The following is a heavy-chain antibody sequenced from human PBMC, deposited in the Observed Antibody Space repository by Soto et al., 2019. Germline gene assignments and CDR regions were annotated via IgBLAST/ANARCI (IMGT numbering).Heavy chain of an antibody. CDR1: GFTFSSFG. D-gene: IGHD3-3*01. CDR3: ARSGPHYFDL. CDR2: IGGSSGNA. Sequence: GGSLRLSCAASGFTFSSFGVYWVRQAPGKGLEWVSGIGGSSGNAYYADSVKGRFTVSRDISHSTLYLQMSALRADDAAVYYCARSGPHYFDLWGQGTLVTVSS. V-gene: IGHV3-23*01. J-gene: IGHJ4*02.